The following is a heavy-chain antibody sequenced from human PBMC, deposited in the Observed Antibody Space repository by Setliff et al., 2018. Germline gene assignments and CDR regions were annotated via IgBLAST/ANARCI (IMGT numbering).Heavy chain of an antibody. V-gene: IGHV1-69*05. CDR3: ARELLDGYDAFDI. J-gene: IGHJ3*02. CDR2: SIPMFGTP. CDR1: GGTFSYYA. D-gene: IGHD3-10*01. Sequence: AASVKVSCKASGGTFSYYAISWVRQAPGQGLEWMGGSIPMFGTPNYAQRFQGRVTITTDESTSTAYMELSSLRSEDTAVYYCARELLDGYDAFDIWGQGTMVTVS.